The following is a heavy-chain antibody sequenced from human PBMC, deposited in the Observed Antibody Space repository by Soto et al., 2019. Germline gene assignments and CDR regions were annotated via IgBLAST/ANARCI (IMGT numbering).Heavy chain of an antibody. Sequence: EVQLLESGGGLVQPGGSLRLSCAASGFTFSSYAMSWVRQAPGKGLEWVSVISGSGGSTYYADSVKCRFTISRHNPNNPLYLQMNTLTAEDPPVYYCANSLFYCSSPCRYPSNRFDPRGQGTLVTLSS. CDR3: ANSLFYCSSPCRYPSNRFDP. CDR1: GFTFSSYA. V-gene: IGHV3-23*01. D-gene: IGHD2-2*01. CDR2: ISGSGGST. J-gene: IGHJ5*02.